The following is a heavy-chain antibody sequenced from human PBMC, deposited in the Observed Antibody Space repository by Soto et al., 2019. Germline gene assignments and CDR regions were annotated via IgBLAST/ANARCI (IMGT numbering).Heavy chain of an antibody. D-gene: IGHD3-10*01. CDR1: GFTLSNNA. V-gene: IGHV3-23*01. CDR2: LSGSGTTK. CDR3: AKVTSGY. Sequence: EVQMLESGGGLVQPGGSLRLSCAVSGFTLSNNAVSCVRQAPGKGLEWVSTLSGSGTTKNYADAVKGRFSISRDTSKNTAYLQMNNLRVEDTAVYYCAKVTSGYWGQRTLVTVSS. J-gene: IGHJ4*02.